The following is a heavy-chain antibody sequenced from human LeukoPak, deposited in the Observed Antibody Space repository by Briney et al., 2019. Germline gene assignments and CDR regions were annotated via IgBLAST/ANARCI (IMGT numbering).Heavy chain of an antibody. CDR2: IKQDGSEK. V-gene: IGHV3-7*02. Sequence: GGSLRLSCAASGFKFSSYWMSWVRQAPGKGLEWVANIKQDGSEKYYVDSVKGRFAISRDNAKKSLYPQMNSLRAEDTAVYYCASGVNYFDYWGQGTLVTVSS. CDR3: ASGVNYFDY. CDR1: GFKFSSYW. J-gene: IGHJ4*02. D-gene: IGHD3-3*01.